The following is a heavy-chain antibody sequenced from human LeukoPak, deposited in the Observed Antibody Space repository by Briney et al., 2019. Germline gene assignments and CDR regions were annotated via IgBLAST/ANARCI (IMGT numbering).Heavy chain of an antibody. V-gene: IGHV3-23*01. D-gene: IGHD3-16*01. CDR3: AKLRRGEGFDP. J-gene: IGHJ5*02. CDR1: GFTFSSYA. CDR2: ISGSGGST. Sequence: GGSLRLSCAASGFTFSSYAMSWVRQAPGKGLEWVSAISGSGGSTYYADSVKGRFTSSRDNSKYTLYLQRNSLRAEDTAVYYCAKLRRGEGFDPWGQGTLVTVSS.